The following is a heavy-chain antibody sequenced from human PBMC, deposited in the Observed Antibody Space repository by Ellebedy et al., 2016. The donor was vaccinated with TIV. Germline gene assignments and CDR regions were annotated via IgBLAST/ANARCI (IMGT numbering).Heavy chain of an antibody. J-gene: IGHJ3*02. CDR1: GFPLRTYA. Sequence: GGSLRLSCAASGFPLRTYAMNWVRQAPGKGLEWVSVISGGGDTTSYADSVKGRFTISRDNSKNTLYLQMNSLRAEDTAVYYCAKELYFYDRTGYAPDVFDIWGQGTMVTVSS. CDR2: ISGGGDTT. CDR3: AKELYFYDRTGYAPDVFDI. V-gene: IGHV3-23*01. D-gene: IGHD3-22*01.